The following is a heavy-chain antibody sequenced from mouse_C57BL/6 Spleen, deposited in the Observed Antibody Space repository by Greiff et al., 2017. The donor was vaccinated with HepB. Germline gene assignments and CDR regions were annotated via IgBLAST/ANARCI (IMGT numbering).Heavy chain of an antibody. D-gene: IGHD1-1*01. Sequence: VKLQESGAELARPGASVKLSCKASGYTFTSYGISWVKQRTGQGLEWIGEIYPRSGNTYYNEKFKGKATLPADKSSSTAYMELRSLTSEVSAVYFCGMTTVVATGYFDYWGQGTTLTVSS. V-gene: IGHV1-81*01. CDR2: IYPRSGNT. J-gene: IGHJ2*01. CDR1: GYTFTSYG. CDR3: GMTTVVATGYFDY.